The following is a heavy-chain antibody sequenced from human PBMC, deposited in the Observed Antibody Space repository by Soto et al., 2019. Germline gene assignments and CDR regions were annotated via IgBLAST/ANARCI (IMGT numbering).Heavy chain of an antibody. Sequence: QVQLVESGGCVVQPGRSLRLSCAASGFIFSNYGMHWVRQAPGKGLEWVAVTSYDGSNTYYADSVKGRFTISRDNSKKTVYLQMNSLRAEDTAVYYCAKDIALVRGVIIDMDVWGQGTTVTVSS. J-gene: IGHJ6*02. CDR1: GFIFSNYG. D-gene: IGHD3-10*01. V-gene: IGHV3-30*18. CDR3: AKDIALVRGVIIDMDV. CDR2: TSYDGSNT.